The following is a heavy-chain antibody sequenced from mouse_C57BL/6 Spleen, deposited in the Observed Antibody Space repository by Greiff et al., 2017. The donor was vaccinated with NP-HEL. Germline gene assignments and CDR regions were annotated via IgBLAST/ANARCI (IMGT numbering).Heavy chain of an antibody. Sequence: EVQLQQSGAELVKPGASVKLSCTASGFNIKDYYMHWVKQRTEQGLEWIGRIDPEDGETKYAPKFQDKATITADTSSNTAYLQLSSLTSEDTAVYYCAREGNYDMDYWGQGTSVTVSS. CDR3: AREGNYDMDY. CDR2: IDPEDGET. V-gene: IGHV14-2*01. CDR1: GFNIKDYY. J-gene: IGHJ4*01.